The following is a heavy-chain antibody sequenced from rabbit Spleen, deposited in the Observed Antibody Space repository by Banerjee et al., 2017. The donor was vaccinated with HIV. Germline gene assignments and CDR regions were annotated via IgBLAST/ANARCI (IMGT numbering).Heavy chain of an antibody. V-gene: IGHV1S25*01. CDR1: GSDISGYR. CDR2: IKIGGSA. D-gene: IGHD3-1*01. J-gene: IGHJ4*01. CDR3: ARVDWDWGYGDL. Sequence: QEQLVESGGGLVTPGGTLTLTCTASGSDISGYRIGWVRQAPGKGLESIGVIKIGGSAYYATWVNGRFTISKTSSTTVTLQMTSLTAADTATYFCARVDWDWGYGDLWGPGTLVTVS.